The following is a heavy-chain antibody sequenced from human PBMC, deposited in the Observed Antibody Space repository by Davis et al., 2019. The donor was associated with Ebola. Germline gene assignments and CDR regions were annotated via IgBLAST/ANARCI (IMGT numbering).Heavy chain of an antibody. Sequence: PGGSLRLSCAASGFTVSSNYMSWVRQAPGKGLEWVSVIYSGGSTYYADSVKGRFTISRDNSKNTLYLQMNSLRAEDTAVYYCARDRATRPGFGHYYYYGMDVWGQGTTVTVSS. J-gene: IGHJ6*02. CDR1: GFTVSSNY. CDR3: ARDRATRPGFGHYYYYGMDV. D-gene: IGHD6-6*01. CDR2: IYSGGST. V-gene: IGHV3-66*01.